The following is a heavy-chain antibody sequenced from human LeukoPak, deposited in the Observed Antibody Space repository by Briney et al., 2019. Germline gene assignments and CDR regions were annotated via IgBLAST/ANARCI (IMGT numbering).Heavy chain of an antibody. CDR1: GYTLTELS. CDR3: ATYSSGWTRYYFDY. CDR2: FDPEDGET. V-gene: IGHV1-24*01. Sequence: ASVKVSCKVSGYTLTELSMHWVRQAPGKGLEWMRGFDPEDGETIYAQKFQGRVTMTEDTSTDTAYMELSSLRSEDTAVYYCATYSSGWTRYYFDYWGQGTLVTVSS. J-gene: IGHJ4*02. D-gene: IGHD6-19*01.